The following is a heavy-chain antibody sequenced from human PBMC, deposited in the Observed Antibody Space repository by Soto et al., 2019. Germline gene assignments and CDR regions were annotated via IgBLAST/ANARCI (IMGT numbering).Heavy chain of an antibody. V-gene: IGHV3-23*01. D-gene: IGHD3-16*02. Sequence: GWLRLSWSSSGCAFNTYAMSWVRQAAGKGPEWVAAVEGSGDPTFYADSVRGRFTISRDNSKNTVFLQMTSMGAGDTALYRYAKKATGGYRGKFDFWGQGSLVTVSS. CDR3: AKKATGGYRGKFDF. CDR1: GCAFNTYA. J-gene: IGHJ4*02. CDR2: VEGSGDPT.